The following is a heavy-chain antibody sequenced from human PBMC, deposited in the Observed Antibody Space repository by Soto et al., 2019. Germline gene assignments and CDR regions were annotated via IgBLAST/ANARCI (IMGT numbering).Heavy chain of an antibody. CDR3: ARAGIAAFLDY. Sequence: PSETLSLTCAVYGGSFSGYYWSWIRQPPGKGLEWIGEINHSGSTNYNPSLKSRVTISVDTSKNQFSLKLSSVTAADTAVYYCARAGIAAFLDYWGQGTLVTVS. CDR2: INHSGST. V-gene: IGHV4-34*01. J-gene: IGHJ4*02. CDR1: GGSFSGYY. D-gene: IGHD6-13*01.